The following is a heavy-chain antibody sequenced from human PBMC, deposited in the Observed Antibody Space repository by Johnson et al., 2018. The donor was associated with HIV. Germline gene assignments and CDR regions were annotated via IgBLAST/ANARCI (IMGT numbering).Heavy chain of an antibody. J-gene: IGHJ3*02. CDR3: ARENWNYVLGAFDI. V-gene: IGHV3-30*03. D-gene: IGHD1-7*01. Sequence: QEQLVESGGGVVQPGRSLRLSCAASGFTVSASSMIWVRQAPGEGLKWVAVISYDGSNKYYADSVKGRFTISRDNSKNTLYLQMNSLRAEDTAVYYCARENWNYVLGAFDIWGQGTMVTVSS. CDR2: ISYDGSNK. CDR1: GFTVSASS.